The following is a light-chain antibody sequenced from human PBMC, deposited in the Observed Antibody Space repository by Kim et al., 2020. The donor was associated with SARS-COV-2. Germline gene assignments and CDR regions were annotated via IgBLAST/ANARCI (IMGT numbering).Light chain of an antibody. CDR3: QQYGSSYT. CDR2: GVS. CDR1: QSVSSSS. V-gene: IGKV3-20*01. J-gene: IGKJ2*01. Sequence: LSPGDRAPLACRASQSVSSSSLAWYQQKPGPAPRLLLYGVSIRPAGIPDRFSGSGSGTDFTLTISRLEPEDFAVYYCQQYGSSYTFGQGTKLEI.